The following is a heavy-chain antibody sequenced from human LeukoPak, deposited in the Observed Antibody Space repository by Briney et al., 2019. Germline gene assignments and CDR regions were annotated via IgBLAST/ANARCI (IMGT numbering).Heavy chain of an antibody. CDR3: ARERLGSSSSNPCDY. V-gene: IGHV3-30-3*01. D-gene: IGHD6-6*01. CDR2: ISYDGSNK. CDR1: GFTFSSYA. J-gene: IGHJ4*02. Sequence: GGSLRLSCAASGFTFSSYAMHWVRQAPGKGLEWVAVISYDGSNKYYADSVKGRFTISRDNSKNTLYLQMNSLRAEDTAVYYCARERLGSSSSNPCDYWGQGTLVTVSS.